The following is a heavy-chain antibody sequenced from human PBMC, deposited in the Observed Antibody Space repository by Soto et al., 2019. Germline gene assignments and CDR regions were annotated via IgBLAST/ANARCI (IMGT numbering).Heavy chain of an antibody. J-gene: IGHJ6*02. Sequence: QVQLVQSGAEVKKPGSSVKVSCKASGGTFSSYAISWVRQAPGQGLEWMGGIIPIFGTANYAQKFQGRVTITADESTSTAYMELSSLRSEDTAVYYCAREGGYSYGSYYYYGMDVWGQGTTVTVSS. CDR3: AREGGYSYGSYYYYGMDV. D-gene: IGHD5-18*01. CDR2: IIPIFGTA. CDR1: GGTFSSYA. V-gene: IGHV1-69*01.